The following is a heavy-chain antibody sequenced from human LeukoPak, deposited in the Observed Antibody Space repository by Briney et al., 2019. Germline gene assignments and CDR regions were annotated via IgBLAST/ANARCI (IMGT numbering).Heavy chain of an antibody. CDR2: INHSGST. V-gene: IGHV4-28*03. CDR3: ARDTADP. Sequence: SDTLSLTCAVSGYSISSSNYWAWIRQPPGKGLEWIGEINHSGSTNYNPSLKSRVTISVDTSKNQFSLKLSSVTAADTAVYYCARDTADPWGQGTLVTVSS. D-gene: IGHD2-21*02. J-gene: IGHJ5*02. CDR1: GYSISSSNY.